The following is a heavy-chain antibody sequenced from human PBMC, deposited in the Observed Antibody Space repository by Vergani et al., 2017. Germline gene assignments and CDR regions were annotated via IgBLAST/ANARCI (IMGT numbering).Heavy chain of an antibody. J-gene: IGHJ4*02. CDR2: IWFDGSNK. Sequence: QVQLVESGGGVVQPGRSLRLSCAASGFTFSSYGMHWVRQAPGKGLEWVAVIWFDGSNKYYTDSVKGRFTISRDNSKNRLYLQMNSLRAEDTAVYYCAREAGGAAAGTWSSRGRDYWGQGTLVTVSS. D-gene: IGHD6-13*01. CDR1: GFTFSSYG. V-gene: IGHV3-33*01. CDR3: AREAGGAAAGTWSSRGRDY.